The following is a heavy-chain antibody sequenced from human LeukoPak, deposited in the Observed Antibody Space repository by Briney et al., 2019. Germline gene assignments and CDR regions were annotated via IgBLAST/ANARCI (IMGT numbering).Heavy chain of an antibody. V-gene: IGHV1-2*02. CDR2: INPNSGGT. Sequence: GASVKVSCKASGGTFSSYAISWVRQAPGQGLEWMGWINPNSGGTNYAQKFQGRVTMTRDTSISTAYMELSRLRSDDTAVYYCARVRMVAARPDAFDIWGQGTMVTVSS. J-gene: IGHJ3*02. CDR3: ARVRMVAARPDAFDI. D-gene: IGHD6-6*01. CDR1: GGTFSSYA.